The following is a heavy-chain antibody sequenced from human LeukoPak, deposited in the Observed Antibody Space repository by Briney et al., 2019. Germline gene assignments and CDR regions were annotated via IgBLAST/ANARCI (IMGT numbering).Heavy chain of an antibody. D-gene: IGHD5-18*01. CDR1: GFTFDDYT. J-gene: IGHJ6*03. CDR2: ISWDGGST. Sequence: GGSLRLSCAASGFTFDDYTMHWVRQAPGKGLEWVSLISWDGGSTYYADSVKGRFTISRDNSKNSLYLQMNSLRTEDTALYYCAKDKRGYSYGYLFYYMDVWGKGTTVTVSS. V-gene: IGHV3-43*01. CDR3: AKDKRGYSYGYLFYYMDV.